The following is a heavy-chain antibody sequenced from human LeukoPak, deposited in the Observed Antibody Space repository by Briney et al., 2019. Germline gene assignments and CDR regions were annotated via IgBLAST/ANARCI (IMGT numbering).Heavy chain of an antibody. CDR1: GGSISSYY. D-gene: IGHD1-14*01. J-gene: IGHJ5*02. V-gene: IGHV4-59*01. CDR2: IYYSGST. Sequence: SETLSLTCTVSGGSISSYYWSWIRQPPGEGLEWIGYIYYSGSTNYNPSLKSRVTISVDTSKNQFSLKLSSVTAADTAVYYCAREKTTDGWFDPWGQGTLVTVSS. CDR3: AREKTTDGWFDP.